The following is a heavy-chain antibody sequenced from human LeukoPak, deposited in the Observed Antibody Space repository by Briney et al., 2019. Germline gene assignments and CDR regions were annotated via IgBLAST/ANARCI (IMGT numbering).Heavy chain of an antibody. D-gene: IGHD1-1*01. Sequence: PGGSLRLSCAASGFTFSNYWMTWVRQAPGKGLEWVANIKQDGIEKYYVDSVRGRFTISRDNAKNSLFLQMDSLSTEDTAVYYCARITTRYFDYWGQGTVVTVSS. CDR1: GFTFSNYW. CDR2: IKQDGIEK. CDR3: ARITTRYFDY. J-gene: IGHJ4*02. V-gene: IGHV3-7*05.